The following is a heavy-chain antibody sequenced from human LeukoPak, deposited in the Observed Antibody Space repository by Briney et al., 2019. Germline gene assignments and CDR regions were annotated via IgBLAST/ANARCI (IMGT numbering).Heavy chain of an antibody. V-gene: IGHV3-9*01. J-gene: IGHJ4*02. D-gene: IGHD1-26*01. CDR1: GFTFNTYW. CDR2: ISWDSGSI. Sequence: GGSLRLSCAASGFTFNTYWMHWVRQAPGKGLEWVSGISWDSGSIGYADSVKGRFTISRDNAKNSLYLQMNSLRAEDTAIYYCARAGEWELLPYFDYWGQGTLVTVAS. CDR3: ARAGEWELLPYFDY.